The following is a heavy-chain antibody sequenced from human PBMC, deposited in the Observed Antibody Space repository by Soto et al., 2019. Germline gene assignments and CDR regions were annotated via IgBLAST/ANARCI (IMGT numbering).Heavy chain of an antibody. D-gene: IGHD6-19*01. V-gene: IGHV1-46*02. Sequence: ASVKVSCKASGYTFNNHYIHWVRQAPGQGLEWMGRIHPSYGDTTFAQRFRGRFTISRENAKNSLYLQMNSLRAGDTAVYYCASAPAGHYGMDVWGQGTTVTVSS. J-gene: IGHJ6*02. CDR3: ASAPAGHYGMDV. CDR2: IHPSYGDT. CDR1: GYTFNNHY.